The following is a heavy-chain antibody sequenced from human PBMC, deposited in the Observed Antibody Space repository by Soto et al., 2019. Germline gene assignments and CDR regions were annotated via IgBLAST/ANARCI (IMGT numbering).Heavy chain of an antibody. Sequence: GGSLRLSCEASGFILSNHWMSWVRQAPGEGLDWVATIKDNGSGQYYVDSVKGRFTISRDNAKNSLYLQMNSLSAEDTAVYYCASLTGAFWGQGTVVTVSS. CDR3: ASLTGAF. D-gene: IGHD3-16*01. CDR2: IKDNGSGQ. CDR1: GFILSNHW. V-gene: IGHV3-7*01. J-gene: IGHJ4*02.